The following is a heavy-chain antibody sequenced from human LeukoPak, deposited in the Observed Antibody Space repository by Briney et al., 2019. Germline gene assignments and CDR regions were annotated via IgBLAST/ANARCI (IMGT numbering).Heavy chain of an antibody. V-gene: IGHV4-61*02. J-gene: IGHJ4*02. CDR1: GGSISSGSYY. CDR3: ARDRPPNPADY. Sequence: SETLSHTCTVFGGSISSGSYYWSWIRQPAGKGLEWIGRIYTSGSTNYNPSLKSRVTISVDTSKNQFSLKLSSVTAADTAVYYCARDRPPNPADYWGQGTLVTVSS. CDR2: IYTSGST.